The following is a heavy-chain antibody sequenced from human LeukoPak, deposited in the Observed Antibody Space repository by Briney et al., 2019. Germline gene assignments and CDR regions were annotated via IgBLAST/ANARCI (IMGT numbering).Heavy chain of an antibody. Sequence: PSETLSLTCTVSGGSISSGDYYWSWIRQPPGTGLEWIGYIYYSGSTYYNPSLKSRVTISVDTSKNQFSLKLSSVTAADTAVYYCARGKYQPLLYTAALDYWGQGTLVTVSS. CDR1: GGSISSGDYY. CDR2: IYYSGST. V-gene: IGHV4-30-4*08. CDR3: ARGKYQPLLYTAALDY. J-gene: IGHJ4*02. D-gene: IGHD2-2*01.